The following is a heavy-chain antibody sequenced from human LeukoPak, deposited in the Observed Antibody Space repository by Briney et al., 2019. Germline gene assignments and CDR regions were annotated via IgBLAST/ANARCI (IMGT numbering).Heavy chain of an antibody. Sequence: SETLSLTCAVYGGSFSGYYWSWIRQPPGKGVEWIGEINHTGSTNSTPSLKSRVTISVDTSKNQFSLKLSSVTAADTAVYYCARGLYDILTGYYRFDPWGQGTLVTVSS. CDR3: ARGLYDILTGYYRFDP. V-gene: IGHV4-34*01. CDR1: GGSFSGYY. J-gene: IGHJ5*02. D-gene: IGHD3-9*01. CDR2: INHTGST.